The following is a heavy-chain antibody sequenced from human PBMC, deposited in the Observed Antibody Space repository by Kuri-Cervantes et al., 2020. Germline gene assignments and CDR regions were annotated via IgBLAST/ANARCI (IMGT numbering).Heavy chain of an antibody. CDR2: ISSSGSTI. CDR3: ARDPHSFNWFDP. J-gene: IGHJ5*02. CDR1: GFTFSSYS. Sequence: GESLKISCAASGFTFSSYSMNWVRQAPGKGLEWVSYISSSGSTIYYADSVKGRFTISRDNAKNSLYLQMNSLRAEDTAVYYCARDPHSFNWFDPWGQGTLVTVSS. V-gene: IGHV3-48*04.